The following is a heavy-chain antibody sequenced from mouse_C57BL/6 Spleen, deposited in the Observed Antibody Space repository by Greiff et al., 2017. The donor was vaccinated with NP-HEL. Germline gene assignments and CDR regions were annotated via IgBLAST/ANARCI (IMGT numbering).Heavy chain of an antibody. CDR3: ARHPYYGSTYGDFDY. Sequence: EVKLVESGGDLVKPGGSLKLSCAASGFTFSSYGMSWVRQTPDKRLEWVATISSGGSYTYYPDSVKGRFTISRDNAKNTLYLQMSSLKSEDTAMYYCARHPYYGSTYGDFDYWGQGTTLTVSS. J-gene: IGHJ2*01. D-gene: IGHD1-1*01. CDR2: ISSGGSYT. V-gene: IGHV5-6*01. CDR1: GFTFSSYG.